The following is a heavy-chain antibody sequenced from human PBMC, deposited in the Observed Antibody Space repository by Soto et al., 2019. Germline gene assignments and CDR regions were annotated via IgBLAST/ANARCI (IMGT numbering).Heavy chain of an antibody. CDR1: GGPFSRGGYY. CDR2: IFYTGST. J-gene: IGHJ4*02. D-gene: IGHD4-17*01. Sequence: SSETLSLTCTVSGGPFSRGGYYWSWIRQHPGKGLECIGYIFYTGSTYYNPTLKSRVTISVDTSKNQFSLKLSSVTAADTAVYYCARETPLGYGGNSEPFDYWGQGTLVTVSS. V-gene: IGHV4-31*03. CDR3: ARETPLGYGGNSEPFDY.